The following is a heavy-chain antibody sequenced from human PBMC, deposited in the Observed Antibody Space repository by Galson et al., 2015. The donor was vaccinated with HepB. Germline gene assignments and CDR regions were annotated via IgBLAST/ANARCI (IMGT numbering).Heavy chain of an antibody. V-gene: IGHV3-15*01. CDR3: TANLSGTDSFDS. Sequence: SLRLSCAASGFTFSNAWMSWVRQAPGKGLEWVGRMKRRTDGGTTDYAAPVKDRFTISRDDSKNTLYLQMNSLEAEDTAVYYCTANLSGTDSFDSWGQGTLVTVSS. D-gene: IGHD1-7*01. J-gene: IGHJ4*02. CDR2: MKRRTDGGTT. CDR1: GFTFSNAW.